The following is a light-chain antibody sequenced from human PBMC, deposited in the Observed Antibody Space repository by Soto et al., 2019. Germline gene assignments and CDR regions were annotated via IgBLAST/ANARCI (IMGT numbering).Light chain of an antibody. CDR1: QGISNW. CDR3: QQANSLPVT. CDR2: AAS. V-gene: IGKV1-12*01. Sequence: DIQMTQSPSSVSASVGDRVTITCRASQGISNWLAWYQQKPGKAPSLLIHAASSLQSGVPSRFSGSGYGTDFTLTISSLQPEDCATYFCQQANSLPVTFGPGTKVDIK. J-gene: IGKJ3*01.